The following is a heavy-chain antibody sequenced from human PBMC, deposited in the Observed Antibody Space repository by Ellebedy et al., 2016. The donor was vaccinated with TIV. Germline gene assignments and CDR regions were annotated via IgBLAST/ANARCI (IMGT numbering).Heavy chain of an antibody. V-gene: IGHV4-34*01. J-gene: IGHJ3*02. CDR2: INHSGST. CDR3: ARVGTAIDAFDI. CDR1: GGSFSSSSYY. D-gene: IGHD5-18*01. Sequence: SETLSLXXAVYGGSFSSSSYYWGWIRQPPGKGLEWIGEINHSGSTNYNPSLKSRVTISVDTSKNQFSLKLSSVTAADTAVYYCARVGTAIDAFDIWGQGTMVTVSS.